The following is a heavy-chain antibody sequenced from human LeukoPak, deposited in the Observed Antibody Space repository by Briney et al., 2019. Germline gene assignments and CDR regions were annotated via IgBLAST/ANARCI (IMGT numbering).Heavy chain of an antibody. CDR1: GFILTNHW. CDR2: IKRDESEK. CDR3: ARNNDMDV. V-gene: IGHV3-7*03. J-gene: IGHJ6*02. Sequence: GGSLRLSCAASGFILTNHWMTWVRQAPGKGPEGVANIKRDESEKYYVDSVKGRFTISRDTAKNSLYLQMNNLRAEDTGLYYCARNNDMDVWGQGTTVIVSS. D-gene: IGHD1/OR15-1a*01.